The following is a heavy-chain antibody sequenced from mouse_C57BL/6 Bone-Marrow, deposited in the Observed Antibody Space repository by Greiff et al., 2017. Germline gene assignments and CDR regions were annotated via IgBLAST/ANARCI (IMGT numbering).Heavy chain of an antibody. CDR3: ARSGDYGPLAWFAY. V-gene: IGHV1-81*01. CDR1: GYTFTSYG. D-gene: IGHD2-13*01. CDR2: IYPRSGNT. J-gene: IGHJ3*01. Sequence: QVQLQQSGAELARPGASVKLSCKASGYTFTSYGISWVKQRTGQGLEWIGEIYPRSGNTYYNEKFKGKATLTADKSSSTAYMEFRSLTSEDSAVYFCARSGDYGPLAWFAYWGQGTLVTVSA.